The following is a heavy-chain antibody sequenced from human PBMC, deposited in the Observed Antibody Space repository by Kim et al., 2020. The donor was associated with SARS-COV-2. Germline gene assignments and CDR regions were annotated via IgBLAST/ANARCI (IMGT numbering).Heavy chain of an antibody. CDR3: ARDLRHRYYGMDV. V-gene: IGHV3-21*01. J-gene: IGHJ6*02. Sequence: YYADSVKGRFTISRDNAKNSLFLQLNSLRAEDTAVYYCARDLRHRYYGMDVWGQGTTVTVSS.